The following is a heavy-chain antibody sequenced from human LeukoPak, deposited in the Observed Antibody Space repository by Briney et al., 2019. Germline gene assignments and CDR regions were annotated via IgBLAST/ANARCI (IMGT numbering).Heavy chain of an antibody. CDR1: GGSISSSSYY. Sequence: SETLSLTCTVSGGSISSSSYYWGWIRQPPGKGLEWIGSIYYSGSTYYNPSLKSRVTISVDTSKNQFSLKLSSVTAADTAVYYCARETGYYYGSGSYSDYWGQGTLVTVSS. V-gene: IGHV4-39*07. CDR2: IYYSGST. J-gene: IGHJ4*02. D-gene: IGHD3-10*01. CDR3: ARETGYYYGSGSYSDY.